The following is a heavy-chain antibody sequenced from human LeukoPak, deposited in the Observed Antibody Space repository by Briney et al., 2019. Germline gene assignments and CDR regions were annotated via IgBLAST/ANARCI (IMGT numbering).Heavy chain of an antibody. CDR3: ARDGVSIAAAFDY. J-gene: IGHJ4*02. V-gene: IGHV3-33*01. Sequence: PGGSLRLSCAASGFTFSSYGMHWVRQAPGKGLEWVAVIWYDGSNKYYADSVKGRFTISRGNSKNTLYLQMSSLRAEDTAVYYCARDGVSIAAAFDYWGQGTLVTVSS. CDR1: GFTFSSYG. D-gene: IGHD6-13*01. CDR2: IWYDGSNK.